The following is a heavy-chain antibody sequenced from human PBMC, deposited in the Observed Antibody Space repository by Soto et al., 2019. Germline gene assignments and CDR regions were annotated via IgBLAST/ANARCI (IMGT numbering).Heavy chain of an antibody. V-gene: IGHV4-30-2*01. Sequence: SETLSLTCTVSGSSLRGGDSSGSWIREPPGRGLEYIGFIYHYGNPYYNPSLKSRVTISVDRSKNQISLRLSSVTAADTAVYFCARDERRSSGRNFDYWGRGILVTVSS. CDR1: GSSLRGGDSS. CDR3: ARDERRSSGRNFDY. J-gene: IGHJ4*02. D-gene: IGHD6-6*01. CDR2: IYHYGNP.